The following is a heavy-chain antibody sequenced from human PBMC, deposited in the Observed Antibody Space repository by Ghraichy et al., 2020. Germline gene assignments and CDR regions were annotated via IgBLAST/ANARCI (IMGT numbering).Heavy chain of an antibody. D-gene: IGHD3-10*01. V-gene: IGHV4-59*01. J-gene: IGHJ6*02. CDR2: IYYSGST. Sequence: SETLSLTCTVSGGSISSYYWSWIRQPPGKGLEWIGYIYYSGSTNYNPSLKSRVTISVDTSKNQFSLKLSSVTAADTDVYYCARVGNGSYGSGSYYMGNYYGMDVWGQGTTVTVSS. CDR1: GGSISSYY. CDR3: ARVGNGSYGSGSYYMGNYYGMDV.